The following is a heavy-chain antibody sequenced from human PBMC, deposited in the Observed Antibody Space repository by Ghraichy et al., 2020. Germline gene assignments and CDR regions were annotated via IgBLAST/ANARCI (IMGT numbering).Heavy chain of an antibody. CDR1: GFNFINTW. CDR2: SISKSDGGTI. Sequence: LSLTCAASGFNFINTWMSWVRQAPGKGLEWVGRSISKSDGGTIDYAAPVKGRFTISRDDSKTTLYLQMNSLKTEDTAVYYCTTSRRNSYGMDVWGQGTTVTVSS. V-gene: IGHV3-15*01. J-gene: IGHJ6*02. CDR3: TTSRRNSYGMDV.